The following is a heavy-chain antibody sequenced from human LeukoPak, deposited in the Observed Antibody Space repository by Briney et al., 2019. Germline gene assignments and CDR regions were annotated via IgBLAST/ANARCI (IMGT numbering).Heavy chain of an antibody. D-gene: IGHD3-10*01. CDR2: IYYSGTT. V-gene: IGHV4-59*08. CDR1: GGSISSYC. J-gene: IGHJ5*02. Sequence: SETLSLTCTVSGGSISSYCWSWIRQPPGKGLEWIGYIYYSGTTNYNPSLKSRVTISVDTSKNQFSLKLRSVTAADTAVYYCARYGSGGNWFDPWGQGTLVTVSS. CDR3: ARYGSGGNWFDP.